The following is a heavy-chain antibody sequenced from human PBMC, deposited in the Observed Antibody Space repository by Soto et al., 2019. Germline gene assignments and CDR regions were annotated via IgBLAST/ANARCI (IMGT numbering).Heavy chain of an antibody. D-gene: IGHD6-6*01. J-gene: IGHJ4*02. V-gene: IGHV1-58*01. CDR3: ARSIAARLPETHYFDY. CDR1: GFTFTSSA. CDR2: IVVGSGNT. Sequence: SVKVSCKASGFTFTSSAVQWMRQARGQRLEWIGWIVVGSGNTNYAQKFQERVTITRDMSTSTAYMELSSLRSEDTAVYYCARSIAARLPETHYFDYWGQGTLVTVS.